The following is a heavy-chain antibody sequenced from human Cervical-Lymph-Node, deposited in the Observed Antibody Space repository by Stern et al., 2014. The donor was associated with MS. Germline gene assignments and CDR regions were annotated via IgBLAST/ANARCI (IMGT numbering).Heavy chain of an antibody. V-gene: IGHV5-51*01. Sequence: EDQLVESGAEVKKPGESLKISCKGFGYSFTSYWIGWVRQMPGKGLEGMGIMYPGDSDTRYSPSFQGQVTISADKSISTAYLQWSSLKASDTAMYYCARHCAKREQCAFDYWGQGTLVTVSS. J-gene: IGHJ4*02. D-gene: IGHD6-19*01. CDR2: MYPGDSDT. CDR1: GYSFTSYW. CDR3: ARHCAKREQCAFDY.